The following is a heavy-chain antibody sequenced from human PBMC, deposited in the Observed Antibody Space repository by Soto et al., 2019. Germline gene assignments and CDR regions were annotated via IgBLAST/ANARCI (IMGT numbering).Heavy chain of an antibody. V-gene: IGHV2-5*01. Sequence: QITLKESGPTLVKPTETLTLTCTFSGFSLNTGGVGVGWVRQPPGKALEWLALIYWHDDKRYTPSLRGRLTXTXDXTNHPVVPTVTTMDPVDTATYYCAHSPPPSRNAFHVWGQGTLVTVSS. CDR2: IYWHDDK. CDR1: GFSLNTGGVG. CDR3: AHSPPPSRNAFHV. J-gene: IGHJ3*01.